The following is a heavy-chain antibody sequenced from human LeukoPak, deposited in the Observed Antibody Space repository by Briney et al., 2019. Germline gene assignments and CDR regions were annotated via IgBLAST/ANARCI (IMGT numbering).Heavy chain of an antibody. V-gene: IGHV3-21*01. CDR2: ISSSSSYI. CDR3: ARDGPLYGDYFDY. J-gene: IGHJ4*02. D-gene: IGHD4-17*01. Sequence: GGSLRLSCAASGFTFNSYSINWVRQAPRKGLERVSSISSSSSYIYYADSVKGRFTISRDNAKNSLYLHMNRLRAEDTAVYYSARDGPLYGDYFDYWSQGTLAT. CDR1: GFTFNSYS.